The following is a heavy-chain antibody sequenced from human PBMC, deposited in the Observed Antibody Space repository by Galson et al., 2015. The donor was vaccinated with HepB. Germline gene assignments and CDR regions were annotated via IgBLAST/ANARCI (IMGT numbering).Heavy chain of an antibody. CDR1: GFTFSGSG. Sequence: SLRLSCAASGFTFSGSGIHWVRLASGKGLEWVGRIRNRANNYATAYAASVRGRFTVSRDDSKNTAYLQMNSLKTEDTAVYYCTRPGYGSSWFLGYSHRMDIWGQGTTVIVS. D-gene: IGHD6-13*01. V-gene: IGHV3-73*01. CDR2: IRNRANNYAT. CDR3: TRPGYGSSWFLGYSHRMDI. J-gene: IGHJ6*02.